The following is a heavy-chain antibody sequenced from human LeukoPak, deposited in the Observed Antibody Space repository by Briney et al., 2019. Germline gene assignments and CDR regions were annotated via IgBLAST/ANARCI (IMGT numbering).Heavy chain of an antibody. V-gene: IGHV3-33*03. CDR3: AKILRYSYGSYFDY. Sequence: PGRSLRLSCAASGFTFSSYGMHWVRQAPGKGLEWVAVIWYDGSNKYYADSVKGRFTISRDNSKNSLYLQMNSLRTEDTALYYCAKILRYSYGSYFDYWGQGTLVTVSS. CDR2: IWYDGSNK. CDR1: GFTFSSYG. D-gene: IGHD5-18*01. J-gene: IGHJ4*02.